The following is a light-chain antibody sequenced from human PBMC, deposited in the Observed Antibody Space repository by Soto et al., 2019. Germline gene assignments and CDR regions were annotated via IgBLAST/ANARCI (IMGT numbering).Light chain of an antibody. CDR2: GAS. Sequence: ESVLTQSQGILSFSLGERATLSCRVSESISSTSLAWYQQKPGQAPRLLIYGASTRATGVPDRFSGSESGTDFTLSISRLEPDDFVVYYCQQYGSSPFTFGQGTRLEI. J-gene: IGKJ5*01. CDR3: QQYGSSPFT. CDR1: ESISSTS. V-gene: IGKV3-20*01.